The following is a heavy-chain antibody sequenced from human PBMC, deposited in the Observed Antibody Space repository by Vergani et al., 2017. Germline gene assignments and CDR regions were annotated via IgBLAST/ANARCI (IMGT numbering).Heavy chain of an antibody. D-gene: IGHD3-10*01. CDR2: IYPGDSEV. CDR1: GYIFSNLW. CDR3: ASGGHGSENGGALQL. V-gene: IGHV5-51*01. Sequence: EKQLVQSGSETKKPGESLKISCQAFGYIFSNLWIGCVRQRPGRGLEWMGIIYPGDSEVKSNPTFRGQVIFSVDTSVNTAYLQWRSLQASDTATYFCASGGHGSENGGALQLWGQGTNITVSS. J-gene: IGHJ3*01.